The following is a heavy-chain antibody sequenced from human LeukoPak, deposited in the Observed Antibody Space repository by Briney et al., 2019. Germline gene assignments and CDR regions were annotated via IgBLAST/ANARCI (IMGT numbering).Heavy chain of an antibody. V-gene: IGHV3-48*03. D-gene: IGHD5-12*01. CDR2: ISSSGSTI. CDR3: ARGPGYGHYFDY. J-gene: IGHJ4*02. Sequence: SGGSLRLSCAASGFTFSSYEMNWVRQAPGKGLEWVSYISSSGSTIYYAASVKGRFTISRDNARYSLYLQMNSLRDEDTAVYYCARGPGYGHYFDYWGQGALVTVSS. CDR1: GFTFSSYE.